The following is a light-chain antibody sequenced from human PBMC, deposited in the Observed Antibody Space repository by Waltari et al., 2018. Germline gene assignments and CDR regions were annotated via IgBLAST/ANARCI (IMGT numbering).Light chain of an antibody. J-gene: IGLJ3*02. CDR2: DVS. V-gene: IGLV2-11*01. CDR1: SSDVGGYNY. Sequence: QSALTQPRSVSGSPGQSVTISCTGTSSDVGGYNYVSWYQQHPGKVPKLVIYDVSQRPAGIHDRFAGPKSGNTAYLTISGLQAEDEADYSCCSYGGSYTWVFGGGTRLTVL. CDR3: CSYGGSYTWV.